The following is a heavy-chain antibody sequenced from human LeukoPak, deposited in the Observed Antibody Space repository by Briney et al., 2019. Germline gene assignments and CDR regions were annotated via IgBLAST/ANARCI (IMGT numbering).Heavy chain of an antibody. Sequence: ASVKVSCKVSGGTFNNYVISWVRQAPGQGLEWMGGIIPVFGTPNYAQKFRDRVTIPTDESTSTAHMEMSSLRSEDTAVYYCARSHSPAYYAPFDYWGQGTLVTVSS. CDR2: IIPVFGTP. J-gene: IGHJ4*02. D-gene: IGHD3-22*01. CDR3: ARSHSPAYYAPFDY. V-gene: IGHV1-69*05. CDR1: GGTFNNYV.